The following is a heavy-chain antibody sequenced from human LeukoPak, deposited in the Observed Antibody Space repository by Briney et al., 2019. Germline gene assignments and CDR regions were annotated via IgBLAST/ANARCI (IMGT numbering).Heavy chain of an antibody. Sequence: PGGSLRLSCAASGFTFSSYAMSWVRQAPGKGLEWVSGIIWSGGSTTYADSVRGRFTISRDNAKNSLYLQMNSLRAEDTAVYYCARAPSSSWYGFDYWGQGTLVTVSS. D-gene: IGHD6-13*01. CDR2: IIWSGGST. CDR1: GFTFSSYA. J-gene: IGHJ4*02. V-gene: IGHV3-20*04. CDR3: ARAPSSSWYGFDY.